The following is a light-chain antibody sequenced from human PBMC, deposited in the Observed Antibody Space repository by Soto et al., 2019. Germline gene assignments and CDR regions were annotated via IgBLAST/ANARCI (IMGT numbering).Light chain of an antibody. CDR1: QSIGNY. CDR3: QQSHTFPRT. J-gene: IGKJ1*01. Sequence: DIQMTQSPSSLSASVGERATITCRASQSIGNYLSWYQQTPGKPPKLLIHAASNLQSGVPPRFSSSGSGTDFTLTISILQPEDFATYYCQQSHTFPRTFGQGTKVEIK. V-gene: IGKV1-39*01. CDR2: AAS.